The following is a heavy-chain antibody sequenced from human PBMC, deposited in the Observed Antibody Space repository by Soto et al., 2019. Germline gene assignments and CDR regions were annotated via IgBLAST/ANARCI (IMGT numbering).Heavy chain of an antibody. D-gene: IGHD3-10*01. CDR2: IWYDGSNK. J-gene: IGHJ6*03. CDR3: ARERRVLRHNYYYYMDV. V-gene: IGHV3-33*01. Sequence: GGSLRLSCAASGFTFSSYGMHWVRQAPGKGLEWVAVIWYDGSNKYYADSVKGRFTISRDNSKNTLYLQMNSLRAEDTAVYYCARERRVLRHNYYYYMDVWGKGTTVTVSS. CDR1: GFTFSSYG.